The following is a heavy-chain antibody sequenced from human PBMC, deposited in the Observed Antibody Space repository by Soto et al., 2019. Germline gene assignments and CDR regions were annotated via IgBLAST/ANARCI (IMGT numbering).Heavy chain of an antibody. CDR3: ARVEQQLKVVAAFDI. V-gene: IGHV3-30-3*01. D-gene: IGHD6-13*01. CDR2: ISYDGSNK. CDR1: GFTFSSYA. J-gene: IGHJ3*02. Sequence: QAGGSLRLSCAASGFTFSSYAMHWVRQAPGKGLEWVAVISYDGSNKYYADSVKGRFTISRDNSKNTLYLQMNSLRAEDTAVYYCARVEQQLKVVAAFDIWGQGTMVTVSS.